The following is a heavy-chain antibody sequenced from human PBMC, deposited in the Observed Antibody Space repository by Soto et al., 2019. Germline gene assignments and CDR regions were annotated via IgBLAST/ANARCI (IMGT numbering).Heavy chain of an antibody. D-gene: IGHD2-8*02. CDR2: IFDSGTT. V-gene: IGHV4-31*02. CDR1: GGSITSVNHY. CDR3: AREVSGPGAFDY. J-gene: IGHJ4*02. Sequence: QVQLEQSGPGLVKPAQTLSLTCKISGGSITSVNHYWSWIRQSPGEGLEWIGYIFDSGTTNYNPSLKGRVTISGDASHSQFFPTIHSVTAADTAVYYCAREVSGPGAFDYWDQGTLVTVSS.